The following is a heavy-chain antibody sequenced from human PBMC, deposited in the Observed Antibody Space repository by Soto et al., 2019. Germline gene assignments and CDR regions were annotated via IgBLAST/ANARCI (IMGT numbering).Heavy chain of an antibody. V-gene: IGHV3-23*01. D-gene: IGHD2-15*01. CDR2: ISGSGGST. Sequence: GGSLRLSCAASGFTFSSYAMSWVRQAPGKGLEWVSAISGSGGSTYYADSVKGRFTISRDNSKNTLYLQMNSLRAEDTAVYYCARSYCSGGSCYEGYFQHWGQGTLVTVSS. CDR3: ARSYCSGGSCYEGYFQH. CDR1: GFTFSSYA. J-gene: IGHJ1*01.